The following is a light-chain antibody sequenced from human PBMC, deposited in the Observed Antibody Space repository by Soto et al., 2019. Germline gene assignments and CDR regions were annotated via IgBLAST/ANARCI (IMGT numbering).Light chain of an antibody. CDR1: QGIRND. Sequence: IEFTQSPYSLSSXVGXTXXXXXXASQGIRNDLGWYQQKPGQAPKLLMFSTSNLQGGVPSRFNGSGSRTDFTLTISGLQPDDFATYYCLQSYIYPLSFGGGTK. CDR2: STS. CDR3: LQSYIYPLS. J-gene: IGKJ4*01. V-gene: IGKV1-6*01.